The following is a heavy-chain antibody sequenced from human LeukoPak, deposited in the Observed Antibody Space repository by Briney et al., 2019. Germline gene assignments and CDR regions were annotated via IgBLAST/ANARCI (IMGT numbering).Heavy chain of an antibody. CDR2: IYSGGGA. V-gene: IGHV4-59*01. CDR1: GVPISSFC. CDR3: AGVPNSGWSLGTSVWFDP. Sequence: SETLSLTCTVSGVPISSFCWSWIRQPPGKGLERIGYIYSGGGANYNPSLKSRVSISVDTSKNQFSLKLSSVTAADTAVYYCAGVPNSGWSLGTSVWFDPWGQGTLVTVSS. J-gene: IGHJ5*02. D-gene: IGHD6-13*01.